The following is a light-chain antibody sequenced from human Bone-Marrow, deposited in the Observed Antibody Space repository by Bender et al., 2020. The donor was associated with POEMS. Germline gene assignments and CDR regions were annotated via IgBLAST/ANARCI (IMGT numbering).Light chain of an antibody. CDR1: SRDVGDYHY. V-gene: IGLV2-14*01. Sequence: QSALTQPPSASGSPGQSVTISCTGTSRDVGDYHYVSWYQQHPGKPPKLMIYEVSKRPSGVSNRFSVSKSGSTASLTISGLQAEDEADYYCASYTSSSGWVFGGGTKLTVL. CDR2: EVS. CDR3: ASYTSSSGWV. J-gene: IGLJ3*02.